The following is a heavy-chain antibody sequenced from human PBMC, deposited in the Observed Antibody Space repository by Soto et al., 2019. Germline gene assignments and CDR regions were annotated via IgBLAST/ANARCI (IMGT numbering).Heavy chain of an antibody. CDR2: IIPMFGIT. V-gene: IGHV1-69*15. J-gene: IGHJ4*02. Sequence: QVQLVQSGAEVKKPGSSMKVSCKASGGTFSSYVFSWVRQAPGQGLEWMGRIIPMFGITNYAQKFGSRVTITADEATSTVDLELRRLISEDTAIYYCARDRVLNNAALVMAYWGQGTLVTVSS. CDR3: ARDRVLNNAALVMAY. D-gene: IGHD2-21*01. CDR1: GGTFSSYV.